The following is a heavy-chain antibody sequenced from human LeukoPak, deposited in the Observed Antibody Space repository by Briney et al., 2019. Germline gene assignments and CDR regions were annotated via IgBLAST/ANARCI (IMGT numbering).Heavy chain of an antibody. Sequence: ASVKVSCKASGGTFSSYAISWVRQAPGQGLEWMGGIIPIFGTANYAQKFQGRVTITADESTSTAYMELSSLRSEDTAVYYCANSYCSSTSCYAGAFDIWGQGTMVTVSS. D-gene: IGHD2-2*01. J-gene: IGHJ3*02. CDR1: GGTFSSYA. CDR2: IIPIFGTA. V-gene: IGHV1-69*01. CDR3: ANSYCSSTSCYAGAFDI.